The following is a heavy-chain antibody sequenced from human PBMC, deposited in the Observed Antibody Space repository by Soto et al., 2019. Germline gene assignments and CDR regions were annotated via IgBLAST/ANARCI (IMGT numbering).Heavy chain of an antibody. Sequence: GGSLRLSWAASGFTFRNAWMSWVRQAPGKGLEWVGRIKSKTDGGTTDYAAPVKGRFTISRDDSKNMLYLQMNSLKTEDTAVYYCTTGTTVTTPGSWGQGTLVTVS. D-gene: IGHD4-17*01. V-gene: IGHV3-15*01. CDR3: TTGTTVTTPGS. CDR2: IKSKTDGGTT. CDR1: GFTFRNAW. J-gene: IGHJ5*02.